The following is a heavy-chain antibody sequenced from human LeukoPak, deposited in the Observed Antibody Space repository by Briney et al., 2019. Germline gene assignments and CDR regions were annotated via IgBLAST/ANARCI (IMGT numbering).Heavy chain of an antibody. J-gene: IGHJ6*02. CDR1: GYTFTSYY. V-gene: IGHV1-46*01. Sequence: ASVKVSCKASGYTFTSYYMHWVRQAPGQGLEWMGIINPSGGSTSYAQKFQGRVTMTRDTSTSTVYMELSSLRSEDTAVYYCARDLKDTAMVRQVGFYYYGMDVWGQGTTVTVSS. CDR2: INPSGGST. D-gene: IGHD5-18*01. CDR3: ARDLKDTAMVRQVGFYYYGMDV.